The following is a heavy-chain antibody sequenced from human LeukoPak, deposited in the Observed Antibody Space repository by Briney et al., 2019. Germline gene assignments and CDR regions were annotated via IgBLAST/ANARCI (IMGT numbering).Heavy chain of an antibody. CDR1: GFTFSSYA. CDR3: ARSSGWSIHYGMDV. CDR2: ISGSGGST. D-gene: IGHD6-19*01. J-gene: IGHJ6*02. Sequence: GGSLRLSCAASGFTFSSYAMSWVRQAPGKGLEWVSAISGSGGSTYHAGSVKGRFTISRDNSKNTLYLQMNSLRAEDTAVYYCARSSGWSIHYGMDVWGQGTTVTVSS. V-gene: IGHV3-23*01.